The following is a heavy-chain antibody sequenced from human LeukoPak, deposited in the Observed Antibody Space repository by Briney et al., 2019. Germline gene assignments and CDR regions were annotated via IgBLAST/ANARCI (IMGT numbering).Heavy chain of an antibody. D-gene: IGHD3-22*01. J-gene: IGHJ4*02. V-gene: IGHV4-39*01. Sequence: SETLSLTCAVSGGSFSSTTYYWGWIRQPPGKGLEWIGSVYYSGSTYYNQSLKRRVTISVDTSKNQFSLKLTSVTAADTAVYYCARQYYDSSGYYPWYFDYWGQGTLVTVSS. CDR2: VYYSGST. CDR1: GGSFSSTTYY. CDR3: ARQYYDSSGYYPWYFDY.